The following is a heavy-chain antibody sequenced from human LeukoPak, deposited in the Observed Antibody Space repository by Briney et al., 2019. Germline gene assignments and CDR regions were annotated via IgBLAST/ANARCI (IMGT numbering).Heavy chain of an antibody. V-gene: IGHV4-59*01. CDR2: IYYTGST. D-gene: IGHD2-2*01. CDR1: GDSISSYY. CDR3: ALGGYCGRSGCYSFDY. J-gene: IGHJ4*02. Sequence: SETLSLTCTVSGDSISSYYWSWIRQPPGKGLEWIGYIYYTGSTKYNPSLKSRVTISVDTSRNQFSLKLSSVTAADTAVYYCALGGYCGRSGCYSFDYWGQGTLVTVSS.